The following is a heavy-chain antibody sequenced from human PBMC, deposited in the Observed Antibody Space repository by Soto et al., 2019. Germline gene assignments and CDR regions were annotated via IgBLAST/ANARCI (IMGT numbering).Heavy chain of an antibody. D-gene: IGHD3-10*01. Sequence: PGESLKICCKGSGYSITSYWISWVRQMPGKGLEWMGRIDPSDSYTNYSPSFQGHVTISADKSISTAYLQWSSLKASDTAMYYCARQDGSGSFFYYYGMDVWGQGTTVTVSS. CDR1: GYSITSYW. J-gene: IGHJ6*02. CDR3: ARQDGSGSFFYYYGMDV. V-gene: IGHV5-10-1*01. CDR2: IDPSDSYT.